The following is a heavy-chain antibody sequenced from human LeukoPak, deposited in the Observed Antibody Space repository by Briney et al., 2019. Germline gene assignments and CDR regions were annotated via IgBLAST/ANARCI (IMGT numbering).Heavy chain of an antibody. D-gene: IGHD3-10*01. CDR3: ARGARDGSGSSLFGYWFDP. Sequence: ASVKVSCKASGCTFTGYYMHWVRQAPGQGLEWMGWINPNSGGTNYAQKFQGRVTMTRDTSISTAYMELSRLRSDDTAVYYCARGARDGSGSSLFGYWFDPWGQGTLVTVSS. J-gene: IGHJ5*02. CDR1: GCTFTGYY. V-gene: IGHV1-2*02. CDR2: INPNSGGT.